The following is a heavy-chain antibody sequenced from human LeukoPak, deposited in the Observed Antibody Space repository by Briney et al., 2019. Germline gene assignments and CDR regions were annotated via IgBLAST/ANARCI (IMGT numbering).Heavy chain of an antibody. V-gene: IGHV1-46*01. J-gene: IGHJ5*02. CDR2: INPSGGST. Sequence: GASVKVSCKASGYTFTSYYMHWVRQAPGQGLEWMGIINPSGGSTSYAQKFQGRVTITADESTSTAYMELSSLRSEDTAVYYCARYRYYYGSGSYYWFDPWGQGTLVTVSS. CDR3: ARYRYYYGSGSYYWFDP. D-gene: IGHD3-10*01. CDR1: GYTFTSYY.